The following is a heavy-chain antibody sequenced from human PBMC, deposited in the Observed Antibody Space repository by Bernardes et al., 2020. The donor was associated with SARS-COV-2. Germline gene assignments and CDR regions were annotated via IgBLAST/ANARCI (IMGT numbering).Heavy chain of an antibody. Sequence: GGSLRLSCAASGFTFSSYWMSWVRQAPGKGLEWVANINQDGGETYYVDSVKGRFTTFRDNAKKSLYLQMNSLRVEDTAVYYCARDNAGDNGGKKDRWGQGTLVTVSS. D-gene: IGHD2-15*01. CDR3: ARDNAGDNGGKKDR. J-gene: IGHJ5*02. V-gene: IGHV3-7*01. CDR2: INQDGGET. CDR1: GFTFSSYW.